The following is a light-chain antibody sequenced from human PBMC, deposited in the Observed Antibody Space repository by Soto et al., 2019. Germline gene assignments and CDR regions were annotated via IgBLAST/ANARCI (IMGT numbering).Light chain of an antibody. CDR2: GAT. CDR1: QSVRSN. J-gene: IGKJ2*02. CDR3: QQYNDWPRCT. Sequence: EILMTQSPATLSVSPGERATLSCRASQSVRSNLAWYQQKPGQAPRLLIFGATTRATGMPARFSGSGSGTEFTLTIGSLQSEDFAVYCCQQYNDWPRCTLGQGTKLEIK. V-gene: IGKV3-15*01.